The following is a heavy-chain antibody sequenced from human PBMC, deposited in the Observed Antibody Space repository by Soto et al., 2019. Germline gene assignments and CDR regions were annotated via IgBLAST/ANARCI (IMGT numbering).Heavy chain of an antibody. J-gene: IGHJ6*03. CDR1: GGSFSGYY. CDR3: ALVFGEYSYGRYYYMDV. D-gene: IGHD5-18*01. Sequence: PSETLSLTCAVYGGSFSGYYWSWIRQPPGKGLEWIGEINHSGSTNYNPSLKSRVTISVDTSKNQFSLKLSSVTAADTAVYYCALVFGEYSYGRYYYMDVWGKGTTVTVSS. V-gene: IGHV4-34*01. CDR2: INHSGST.